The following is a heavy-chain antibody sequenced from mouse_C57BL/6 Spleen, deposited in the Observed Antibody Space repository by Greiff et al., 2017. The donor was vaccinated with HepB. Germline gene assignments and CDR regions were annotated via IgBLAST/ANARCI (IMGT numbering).Heavy chain of an antibody. CDR1: GFTFSDYY. V-gene: IGHV5-16*01. D-gene: IGHD1-1*01. CDR3: ARITTVPYYFDY. J-gene: IGHJ2*01. Sequence: EVQVVESEGGLVQPGSSMKLSCTASGFTFSDYYMAWVRQVPEKGLEWVANINYDGSSTYYLDSLKSRFIISRDNAKNILYLQMSSLKSEDTATYYCARITTVPYYFDYWGQGTTLTVSS. CDR2: INYDGSST.